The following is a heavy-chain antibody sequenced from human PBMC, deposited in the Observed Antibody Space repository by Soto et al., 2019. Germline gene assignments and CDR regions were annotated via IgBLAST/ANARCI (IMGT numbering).Heavy chain of an antibody. J-gene: IGHJ6*02. D-gene: IGHD6-13*01. Sequence: GASVKVSCKASGYTFTGYCMHWVRQAPGQGLEWMGWINPNSGGTNYAQKFQGRVTMTRDTSISTAYMELSRLRSDDTAVYYCARGIAAAGSYYYYGMDVWGQGTTVTVSS. V-gene: IGHV1-2*02. CDR3: ARGIAAAGSYYYYGMDV. CDR1: GYTFTGYC. CDR2: INPNSGGT.